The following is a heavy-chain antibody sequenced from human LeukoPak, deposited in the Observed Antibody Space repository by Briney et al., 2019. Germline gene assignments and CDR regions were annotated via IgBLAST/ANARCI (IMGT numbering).Heavy chain of an antibody. D-gene: IGHD2-21*01. J-gene: IGHJ4*02. CDR3: AGTSYEKLIVFDY. CDR1: GYSFARYG. CDR2: ISTSNGNT. V-gene: IGHV1-18*01. Sequence: ASVKVSSRASGYSFARYGFTWVRQAPGQGLEWLGWISTSNGNTKYVQKLQGRVTMTIDTSTSTAYMELGSLRYDDTAVYYCAGTSYEKLIVFDYWGQGTLLTVSS.